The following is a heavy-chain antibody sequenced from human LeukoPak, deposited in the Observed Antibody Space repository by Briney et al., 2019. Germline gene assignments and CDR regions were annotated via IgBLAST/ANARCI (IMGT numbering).Heavy chain of an antibody. V-gene: IGHV4-39*07. Sequence: PSETLSLTCTVSGGSISSGGYYWDWIRQPPGKGLEWIGSIYYSGSTYYNPSLKSRVTMAVDTSKNQFSLRLTSVTAGDTAVYFCTREDYGDASIDYWGQGTLVTVSS. CDR1: GGSISSGGYY. D-gene: IGHD4-17*01. CDR3: TREDYGDASIDY. CDR2: IYYSGST. J-gene: IGHJ4*02.